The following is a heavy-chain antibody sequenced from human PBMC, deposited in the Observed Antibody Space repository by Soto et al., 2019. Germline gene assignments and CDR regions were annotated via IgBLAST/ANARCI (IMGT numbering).Heavy chain of an antibody. J-gene: IGHJ4*02. CDR2: IYSGDST. Sequence: PGGSLRLSCAASGFTVSSNYMSWVRQAPGKGLEWVSVIYSGDSTYYADSVKGRFTISRDNSKTTLYLQMNSLRAEGTAVYYCARVTRGVRQYYFDYWGQGTLVTVSS. D-gene: IGHD3-10*01. CDR1: GFTVSSNY. V-gene: IGHV3-53*01. CDR3: ARVTRGVRQYYFDY.